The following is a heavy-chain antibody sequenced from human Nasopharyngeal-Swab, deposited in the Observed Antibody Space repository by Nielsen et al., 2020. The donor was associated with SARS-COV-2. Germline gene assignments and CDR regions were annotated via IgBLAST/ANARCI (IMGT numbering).Heavy chain of an antibody. J-gene: IGHJ5*02. CDR2: IYYSGST. V-gene: IGHV4-59*01. CDR3: ARVEYSSSSVWFDP. Sequence: VRQMPGKGLEWIGYIYYSGSTNYNPSLKSRVTISVDTSKNQFSLKLSSVTAADTAVYYCARVEYSSSSVWFDPWGQGTLVTVSS. D-gene: IGHD6-6*01.